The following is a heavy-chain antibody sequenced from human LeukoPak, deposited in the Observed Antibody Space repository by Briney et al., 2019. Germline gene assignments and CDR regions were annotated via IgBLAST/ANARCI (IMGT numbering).Heavy chain of an antibody. D-gene: IGHD2-2*01. CDR1: GLTFSNFA. CDR3: AKGFFASSPFPLDY. CDR2: LSASGGGT. V-gene: IGHV3-23*01. Sequence: GGSLRLSCAASGLTFSNFAMTWVRQTPGKGLEWVSALSASGGGTYYAPSVKDRFIISRDNSKNTVSLQMNSLRADDTAVYYCAKGFFASSPFPLDYWGQGTLVTVSS. J-gene: IGHJ4*02.